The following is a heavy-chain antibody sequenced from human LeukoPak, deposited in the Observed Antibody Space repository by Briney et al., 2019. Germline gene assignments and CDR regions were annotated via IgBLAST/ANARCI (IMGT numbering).Heavy chain of an antibody. J-gene: IGHJ4*02. Sequence: GGSLRLSCAASGFTFSSYSMNWVRQAPGKGLEWVSSISSSSSYIYYADSVKGRFTISRDNARNSLYLQMNSLRAEDTAVYYCASYNWNDGFDYWGQGTLVTVSS. CDR2: ISSSSSYI. CDR3: ASYNWNDGFDY. V-gene: IGHV3-21*01. D-gene: IGHD1-20*01. CDR1: GFTFSSYS.